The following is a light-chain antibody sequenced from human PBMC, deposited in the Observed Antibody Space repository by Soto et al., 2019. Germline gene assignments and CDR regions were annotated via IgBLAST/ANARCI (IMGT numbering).Light chain of an antibody. CDR2: GNS. Sequence: QSVLTQPPSVSGAPGQRVTISCTGSSSNIGAGYDVHWYQQLPGTAPKLLIYGNSNRPSGVPDRFSGYKSGTSASLAITGLQAEDEADYYCPSYDSSLSGSDVFGNGTKVTVL. J-gene: IGLJ1*01. V-gene: IGLV1-40*01. CDR1: SSNIGAGYD. CDR3: PSYDSSLSGSDV.